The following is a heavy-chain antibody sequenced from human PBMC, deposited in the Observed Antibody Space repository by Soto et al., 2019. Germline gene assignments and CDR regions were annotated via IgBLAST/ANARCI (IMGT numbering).Heavy chain of an antibody. CDR2: INHSGST. V-gene: IGHV4-34*01. CDR3: ASNRIAVAGTKFDY. J-gene: IGHJ4*02. CDR1: GGSFSGYY. Sequence: SETLSLTCAVYGGSFSGYYWSWIRQPPGKGLEWIGEINHSGSTNYNPSLKSRVTISVDTSKNQFSLKLSSVTAADTAVYYCASNRIAVAGTKFDYWGQGTLVTVAS. D-gene: IGHD6-19*01.